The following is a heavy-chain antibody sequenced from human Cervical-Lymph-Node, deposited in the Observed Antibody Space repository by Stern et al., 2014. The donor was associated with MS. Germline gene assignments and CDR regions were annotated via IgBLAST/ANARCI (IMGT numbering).Heavy chain of an antibody. CDR1: GYTFTSYY. CDR2: INPSGGST. CDR3: ARGGEMEMSAITVDY. D-gene: IGHD5-24*01. V-gene: IGHV1-46*01. J-gene: IGHJ4*02. Sequence: VQLVESGAEVKKPGASVKVSCKASGYTFTSYYMHWVRQAPGQGLEWMGIINPSGGSTNYAQKFQGRVTMTGDTSTSTVYMELSSLRSEDTAVYYCARGGEMEMSAITVDYWGQGTRVTVSS.